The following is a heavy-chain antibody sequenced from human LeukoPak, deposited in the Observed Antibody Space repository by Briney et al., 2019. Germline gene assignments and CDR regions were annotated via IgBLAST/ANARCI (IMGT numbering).Heavy chain of an antibody. V-gene: IGHV4-34*01. D-gene: IGHD3-22*01. CDR2: INHSGST. Sequence: SETLSLTCAVYGGSFSGYYWSWIRQPPGRGLEWIGEINHSGSTNYNPSLKSRVTISVDTSKNQFSLKLSSVTAADTAVYYCARRPRYYYDSSGGDYWGQGTLVTVSS. CDR3: ARRPRYYYDSSGGDY. CDR1: GGSFSGYY. J-gene: IGHJ4*02.